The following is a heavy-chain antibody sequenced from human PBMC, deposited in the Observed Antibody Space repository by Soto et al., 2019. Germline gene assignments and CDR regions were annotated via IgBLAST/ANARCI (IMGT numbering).Heavy chain of an antibody. CDR1: GFTFRTYG. D-gene: IGHD4-17*01. CDR2: IWYDGDTR. V-gene: IGHV3-33*01. CDR3: ESDLTVGKFDF. J-gene: IGHJ4*02. Sequence: PGGSLRLSCAASGFTFRTYGMHWVRQAPGKGLERVAVIWYDGDTRYYTDAEKGRFTISRDDSNNTLHLQMNSLRAEDTAVYYCESDLTVGKFDFWGQGTLVTVSS.